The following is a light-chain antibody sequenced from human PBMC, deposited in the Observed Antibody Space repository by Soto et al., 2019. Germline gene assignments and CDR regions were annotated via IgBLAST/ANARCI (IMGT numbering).Light chain of an antibody. CDR3: QQRSNWPLIT. Sequence: EIVMTQSPATLSVSPVEIAPLSFTASQSVSSQIAWYQQKPGQAPRLLIYGASTRATGIPARFSGSGSGTEFTLTISSLEPEDFSFYYCQQRSNWPLITFGQGTRLEIK. J-gene: IGKJ5*01. CDR2: GAS. CDR1: QSVSSQ. V-gene: IGKV3-15*01.